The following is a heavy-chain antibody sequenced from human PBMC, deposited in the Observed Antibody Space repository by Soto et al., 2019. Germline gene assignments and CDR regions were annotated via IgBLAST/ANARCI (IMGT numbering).Heavy chain of an antibody. V-gene: IGHV1-69*02. D-gene: IGHD5-18*01. CDR3: PSDRDTAMVPIR. CDR1: GGTFSSYT. Sequence: QVQLVQSGAEVKKPGSSVKVSCKASGGTFSSYTISWVRQAPGQGLEWMGRIIPILGIANYAQKFQGRVTITSDKSSMTAHLELSSLRSDDTAVYYCPSDRDTAMVPIRWGQGTLVTVSS. J-gene: IGHJ4*02. CDR2: IIPILGIA.